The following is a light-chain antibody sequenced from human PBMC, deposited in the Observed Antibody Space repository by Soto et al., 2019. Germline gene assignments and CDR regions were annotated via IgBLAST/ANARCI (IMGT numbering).Light chain of an antibody. J-gene: IGKJ4*01. CDR3: QQRSNLLT. Sequence: ETGMTQSPSTLSLSTGEQATPSSGASQSVSNYLAWYQQKPGQAPRLLIFDASSRATDIPARFSGSGSGTDFTLTISSLEPEDFAVDYCQQRSNLLTFGGGTKVDFK. CDR2: DAS. V-gene: IGKV3-11*01. CDR1: QSVSNY.